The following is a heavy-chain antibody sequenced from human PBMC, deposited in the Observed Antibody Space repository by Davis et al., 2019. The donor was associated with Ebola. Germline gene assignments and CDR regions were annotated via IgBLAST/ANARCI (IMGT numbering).Heavy chain of an antibody. CDR2: IRSNLYGGTT. CDR1: GFSFGDFG. CDR3: SRDIWDY. Sequence: GESLKISCTGSGFSFGDFGMSWHRQAPGKGLEWVGFIRSNLYGGTTEYAASVKGRFTISRDDPKSIAYLQMNSLKAEDTAMYYCSRDIWDYWGQGTLVTVSS. D-gene: IGHD2-21*01. V-gene: IGHV3-49*03. J-gene: IGHJ4*02.